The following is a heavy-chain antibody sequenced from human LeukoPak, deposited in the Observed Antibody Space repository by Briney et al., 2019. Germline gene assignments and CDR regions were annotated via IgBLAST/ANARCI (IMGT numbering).Heavy chain of an antibody. CDR2: INHSGST. Sequence: SETLSLTCAVYGGSFSGYYWSWIRQPPGKGLEWIGEINHSGSTNYNPSLKSRVTISVDTSKNQFSLKLSSVTAADTAVYYCARFRGTYCSGGSCYYYYYMDVWGKGTTVTISS. V-gene: IGHV4-34*01. CDR1: GGSFSGYY. J-gene: IGHJ6*03. CDR3: ARFRGTYCSGGSCYYYYYMDV. D-gene: IGHD2-15*01.